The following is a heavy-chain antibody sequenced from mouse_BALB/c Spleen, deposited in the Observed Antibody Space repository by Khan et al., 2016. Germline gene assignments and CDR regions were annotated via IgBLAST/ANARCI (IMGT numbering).Heavy chain of an antibody. CDR3: AVITTVVAKDRYYAMDY. V-gene: IGHV14-3*02. CDR1: GFNIKDTY. CDR2: IDPANGNT. Sequence: VQLQQPGAELVKPGASVKLSCTASGFNIKDTYMHWVKQRPEQGLEWIGRIDPANGNTKYDPKFQGKATITADTSSNTAYLQLSSLTSEDTAVYYCAVITTVVAKDRYYAMDYWGQGTSVTVSS. D-gene: IGHD1-1*01. J-gene: IGHJ4*01.